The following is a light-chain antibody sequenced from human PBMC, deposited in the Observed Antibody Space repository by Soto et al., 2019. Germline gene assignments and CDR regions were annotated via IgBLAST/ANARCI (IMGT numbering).Light chain of an antibody. Sequence: EIMLTQSPGTLSLSPGERATLSCGASQSVSHSYLAWYQQKPCQTPRLRIYGASNRATGIPDRFIASGSGTDFTLSIRRMEPEDFAVDDCQQYGSSGTFCQGTKVDIK. CDR1: QSVSHSY. CDR2: GAS. V-gene: IGKV3-20*01. CDR3: QQYGSSGT. J-gene: IGKJ1*01.